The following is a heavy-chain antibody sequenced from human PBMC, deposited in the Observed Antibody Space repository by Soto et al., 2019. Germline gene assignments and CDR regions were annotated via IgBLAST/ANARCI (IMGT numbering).Heavy chain of an antibody. CDR1: GFTFSNYA. CDR3: AKLTSTTSSVDY. Sequence: EVQMLESGGGLVQPGGSLRLSCAASGFTFSNYAMNWVRQAPGKGLEWVSTIKSTGADTYYADSVKGRFTISRDNSRNTLYLQMNSLRAEDTALNYCAKLTSTTSSVDYWGQGTLVTVSS. V-gene: IGHV3-23*01. J-gene: IGHJ4*02. D-gene: IGHD2-2*01. CDR2: IKSTGADT.